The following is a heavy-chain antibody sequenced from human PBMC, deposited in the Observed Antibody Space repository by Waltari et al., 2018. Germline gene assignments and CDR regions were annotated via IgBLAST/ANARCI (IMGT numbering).Heavy chain of an antibody. CDR3: AKSLGDTYGRYPMDY. D-gene: IGHD3-10*01. V-gene: IGHV3-23*01. J-gene: IGHJ4*02. CDR1: GFTFGGYT. CDR2: IRGSGADT. Sequence: EVQLLESGGGLVQPGGSLRLSCVASGFTFGGYTMTWVRQAPGKGLDWVSTIRGSGADTYYADSVKGRFTISRDNSRDTLDLQMNTLTAGDTAIYYCAKSLGDTYGRYPMDYWGQGTLVTVSS.